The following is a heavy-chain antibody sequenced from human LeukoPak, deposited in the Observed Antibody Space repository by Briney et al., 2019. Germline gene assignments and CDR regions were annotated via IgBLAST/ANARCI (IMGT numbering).Heavy chain of an antibody. CDR2: ISAYNGNT. CDR3: ARERYYTSGSVHNRIDY. J-gene: IGHJ4*02. V-gene: IGHV1-18*01. D-gene: IGHD3-10*01. Sequence: RASVKVSCKASGYTFTSYGISWVRQAPGQGLEWMGWISAYNGNTNYAQKFQGRVTMTRDTSISTAYMELSRLRSDDTAVYYCARERYYTSGSVHNRIDYWGQGTLVTVSS. CDR1: GYTFTSYG.